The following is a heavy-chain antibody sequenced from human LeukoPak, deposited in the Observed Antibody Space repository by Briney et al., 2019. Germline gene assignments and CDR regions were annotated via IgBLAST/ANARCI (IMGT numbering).Heavy chain of an antibody. D-gene: IGHD3-10*01. J-gene: IGHJ4*02. CDR2: IYPGDSDT. CDR3: ARQSFYYGSGSYYKWVDY. Sequence: GESLKISCKGSGYNFTSYWIGWVRQMPGKGLEWMGIIYPGDSDTRYSPSFQGQVTISADKSISTAYLQWSSLKASDTAMYYCARQSFYYGSGSYYKWVDYWGQGTLVTVSS. V-gene: IGHV5-51*01. CDR1: GYNFTSYW.